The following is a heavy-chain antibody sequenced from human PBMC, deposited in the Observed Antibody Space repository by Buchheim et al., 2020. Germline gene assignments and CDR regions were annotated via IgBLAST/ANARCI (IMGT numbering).Heavy chain of an antibody. CDR3: ARHEGGHSTPYYYYGMDV. D-gene: IGHD2-15*01. CDR2: IFPGDSDT. CDR1: GYSFPSSW. Sequence: EVQLVQSGAEVRKPGESLKISCKDTGYSFPSSWIGWVRQMPGKGLEWMGIIFPGDSDTRYSPSFEGHVSISADRSINTAYLQWSSLKASDTGMYYCARHEGGHSTPYYYYGMDVWGQGTT. J-gene: IGHJ6*02. V-gene: IGHV5-51*01.